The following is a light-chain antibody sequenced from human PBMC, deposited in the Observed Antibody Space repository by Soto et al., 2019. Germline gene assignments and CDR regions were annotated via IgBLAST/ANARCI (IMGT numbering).Light chain of an antibody. J-gene: IGKJ1*01. Sequence: EIVLTQSPGTLSLTPGERATLSCRAIQSVSSSYLAWYQQKPGQAPRLLIYGASSRATGIPDRFSGSGSGTDFTLTISRLEPEDFAVYYCQQYGSSPPTCGQGTKVDIK. CDR1: QSVSSSY. V-gene: IGKV3-20*01. CDR3: QQYGSSPPT. CDR2: GAS.